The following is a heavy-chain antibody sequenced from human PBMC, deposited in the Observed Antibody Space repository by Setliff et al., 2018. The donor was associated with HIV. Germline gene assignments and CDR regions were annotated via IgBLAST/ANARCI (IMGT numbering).Heavy chain of an antibody. V-gene: IGHV1-3*01. CDR3: ARGVIRGVISQGGLDY. J-gene: IGHJ4*02. CDR2: INAANGKP. CDR1: GYTFTIYG. Sequence: ASVKVSCKASGYTFTIYGITWVRQAPGQGPEWMGWINAANGKPRYPQRFEARVTITMDTGASTAYMELNSLRSEDSAVFYCARGVIRGVISQGGLDYWGPGTLVTSPQ. D-gene: IGHD3-10*01.